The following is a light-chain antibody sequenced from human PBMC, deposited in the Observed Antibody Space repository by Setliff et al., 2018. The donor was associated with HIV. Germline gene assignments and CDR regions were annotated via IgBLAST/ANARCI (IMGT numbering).Light chain of an antibody. Sequence: QSALTQPASVSGSLGQSITISCTGTSNDVGGYNYVSWYKQHPGEAPQLMIYAVSNRPSGVSNRFSGSKSGNTASLTISGLQAEGEADYYCSSYTSSSSYVFGTGTKVTVL. CDR2: AVS. V-gene: IGLV2-14*03. CDR1: SNDVGGYNY. J-gene: IGLJ1*01. CDR3: SSYTSSSSYV.